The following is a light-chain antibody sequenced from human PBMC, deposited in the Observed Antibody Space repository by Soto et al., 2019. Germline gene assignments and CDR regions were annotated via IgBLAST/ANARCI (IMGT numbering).Light chain of an antibody. V-gene: IGKV3-20*01. CDR2: GAS. CDR3: QQYGISPGT. CDR1: QSVSSNY. J-gene: IGKJ1*01. Sequence: EIVSTQSPGTLSLSPGEGATISCRASQSVSSNYLAWYQQKPGQAPRLLIYGASSRATGIPDRFSGSGSGTDFTLTISRLEPEDFAVYYCQQYGISPGTFGQGTKVDIK.